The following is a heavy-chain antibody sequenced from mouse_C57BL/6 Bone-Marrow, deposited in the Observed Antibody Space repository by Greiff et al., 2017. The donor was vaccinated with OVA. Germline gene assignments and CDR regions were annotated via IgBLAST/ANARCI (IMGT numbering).Heavy chain of an antibody. CDR3: APLYGNYPYWYFDV. J-gene: IGHJ1*03. D-gene: IGHD2-1*01. V-gene: IGHV1-69*01. CDR2: IDPSDSYT. CDR1: GYTFTSYW. Sequence: VQLQQPGAELVMPGASVKLSCKASGYTFTSYWMHWVKQRPGQGLEWIGEIDPSDSYTNYNQKFKGKSTLTVDKSSSTAYMQLSSLTSEDSAVYYCAPLYGNYPYWYFDVWGTGTTVTVSS.